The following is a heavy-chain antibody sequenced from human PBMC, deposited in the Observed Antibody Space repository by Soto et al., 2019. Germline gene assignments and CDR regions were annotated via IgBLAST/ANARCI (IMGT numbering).Heavy chain of an antibody. CDR3: ARDLGDSWSYPEY. D-gene: IGHD1-7*01. Sequence: QVQLVESGGGLVKPGGSLRLSCAASGFTFSDYYMSWIRQAPGKGLEWVSYISRSDNTTFYANSVKGRFTISRDNAMNSLYLQMNSLRAEDPAVYYCARDLGDSWSYPEYWGQGTLVTVSS. J-gene: IGHJ4*02. V-gene: IGHV3-11*01. CDR1: GFTFSDYY. CDR2: ISRSDNTT.